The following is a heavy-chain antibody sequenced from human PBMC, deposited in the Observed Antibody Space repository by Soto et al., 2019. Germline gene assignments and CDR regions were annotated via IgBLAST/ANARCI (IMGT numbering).Heavy chain of an antibody. CDR3: ARDYGDQTYWYFDL. Sequence: EVQLAESGGGLVQPGGSLRLSCAASGFTVSSNYMSWVRQAPGKGLEWVSVIYSGGSTYYADSVKGRFTISRDNSKNTLYLQMNSLRAEDTAVYYCARDYGDQTYWYFDLWGRGTLVTVSS. CDR2: IYSGGST. CDR1: GFTVSSNY. D-gene: IGHD4-17*01. J-gene: IGHJ2*01. V-gene: IGHV3-66*01.